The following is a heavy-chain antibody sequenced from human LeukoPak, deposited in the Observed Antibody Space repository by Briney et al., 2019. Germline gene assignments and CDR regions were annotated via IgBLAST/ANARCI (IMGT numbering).Heavy chain of an antibody. CDR2: ISSSGSTI. D-gene: IGHD1-26*01. CDR1: GFTFSDYY. CDR3: AKEWELSSAMAT. V-gene: IGHV3-11*04. J-gene: IGHJ5*02. Sequence: GGSLRLSCAASGFTFSDYYMSWIRQAPGKGLEWVSYISSSGSTIYYADSVKGRFTISRDNAKNSLYLQMNSLRAEDTAVYYCAKEWELSSAMATWGQGTLVTVSS.